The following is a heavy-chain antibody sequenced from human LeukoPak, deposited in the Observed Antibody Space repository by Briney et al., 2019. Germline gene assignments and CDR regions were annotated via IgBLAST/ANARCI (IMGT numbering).Heavy chain of an antibody. J-gene: IGHJ4*02. D-gene: IGHD6-19*01. CDR1: GYTFTSYY. Sequence: VASVKVSCKASGYTFTSYYMHWVRQAPGQGLEWMGIINPSGGSTSYAQKFQGRVTMTRDTSTSTVYMELSSLRSEDTAAYYCASMYSSGWPFDYWGQGTLVTVSS. CDR3: ASMYSSGWPFDY. V-gene: IGHV1-46*01. CDR2: INPSGGST.